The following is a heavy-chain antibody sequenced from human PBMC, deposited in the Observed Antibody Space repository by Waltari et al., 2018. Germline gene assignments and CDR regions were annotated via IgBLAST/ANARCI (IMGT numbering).Heavy chain of an antibody. D-gene: IGHD2-15*01. CDR1: GFSLSSYW. CDR2: INSDGSST. Sequence: EVQVVESGGGVVQPGGSLRLSCAASGFSLSSYWVHWVRQAPGKGLVWFSRINSDGSSTSYADFVKGRFTISRDNAKNMVYLQMSSLRVDDTAVYYCARLGCSGGSCSPWGQGTLVSVSS. J-gene: IGHJ5*02. V-gene: IGHV3-74*01. CDR3: ARLGCSGGSCSP.